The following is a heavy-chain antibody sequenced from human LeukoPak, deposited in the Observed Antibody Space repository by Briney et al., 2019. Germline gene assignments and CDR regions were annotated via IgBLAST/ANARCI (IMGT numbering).Heavy chain of an antibody. CDR1: GGSFSGYY. J-gene: IGHJ2*01. V-gene: IGHV4-34*01. CDR3: ARDGVIVASGEIGWYFDL. CDR2: INHSGST. Sequence: SETLSLTCAVYGGSFSGYYWSWIRQPPGKGLEWIGEINHSGSTNYNPSLKSRVTISVDKSKNQFSLKLSSVTAADTAVYYCARDGVIVASGEIGWYFDLWGRGTLVTVSS. D-gene: IGHD3-22*01.